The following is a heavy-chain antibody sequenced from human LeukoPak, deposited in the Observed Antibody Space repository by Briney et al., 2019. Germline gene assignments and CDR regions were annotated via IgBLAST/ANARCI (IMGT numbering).Heavy chain of an antibody. Sequence: PSETLSLTCTVSGGSISSYYWSWIRQPPGKGLEWIGYIYYSGSTNYNPSLKSRVTISVDTSNNQFSLKLNSVTAADTAVYYCARHTPSDYSINRYPLDHWGQGTLVTVSS. CDR3: ARHTPSDYSINRYPLDH. J-gene: IGHJ4*02. CDR1: GGSISSYY. CDR2: IYYSGST. V-gene: IGHV4-59*08. D-gene: IGHD6-13*01.